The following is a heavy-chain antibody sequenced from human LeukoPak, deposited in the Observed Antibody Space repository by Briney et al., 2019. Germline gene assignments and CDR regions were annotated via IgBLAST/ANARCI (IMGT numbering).Heavy chain of an antibody. CDR2: INPNSGGT. D-gene: IGHD4-17*01. Sequence: ASVKVSCKASGYTFTSYYMHWVRQAPGQGLEWMGWINPNSGGTNYAQKFQGRVTMTRDTSISTAYMELSRLRSEDTAVYYCARGRYGDYALGYWGQGTLVTVSS. V-gene: IGHV1-2*02. CDR1: GYTFTSYY. CDR3: ARGRYGDYALGY. J-gene: IGHJ4*02.